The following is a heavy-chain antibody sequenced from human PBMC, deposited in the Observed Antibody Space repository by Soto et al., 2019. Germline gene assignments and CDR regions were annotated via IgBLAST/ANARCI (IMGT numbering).Heavy chain of an antibody. J-gene: IGHJ6*03. CDR1: GFTFSSYA. Sequence: GGSLRLSCAASGFTFSSYAMHWVRQAPGKGLEWVAVISYDGSNKYYADSVKGRFTISRDNSKNTLYLQMNSLRAEDTAVYYCARVRRWFGELNSAYYYYYMDVWGKGTTVTVSS. V-gene: IGHV3-30-3*01. CDR3: ARVRRWFGELNSAYYYYYMDV. D-gene: IGHD3-10*01. CDR2: ISYDGSNK.